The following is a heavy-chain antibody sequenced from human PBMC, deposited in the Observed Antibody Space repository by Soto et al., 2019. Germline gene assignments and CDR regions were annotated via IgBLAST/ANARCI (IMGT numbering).Heavy chain of an antibody. Sequence: PGGSLRLSCAASGFTFNTAWMNWVRQTPGKGLEWVGRVKSKVDGGSIDYAAPVRGRFTISRDDSRSTVDLQMNSLSAEDSAMYYCSADLPDWGAYAFDYWGQGALVTVSS. D-gene: IGHD3-16*01. J-gene: IGHJ4*02. CDR3: SADLPDWGAYAFDY. CDR2: VKSKVDGGSI. CDR1: GFTFNTAW. V-gene: IGHV3-15*07.